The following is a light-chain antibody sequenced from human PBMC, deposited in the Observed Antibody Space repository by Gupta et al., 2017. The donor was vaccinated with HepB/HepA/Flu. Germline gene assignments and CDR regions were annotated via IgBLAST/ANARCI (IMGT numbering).Light chain of an antibody. CDR3: QQSDSTPQT. J-gene: IGKJ1*01. CDR1: QSISSY. CDR2: AAS. Sequence: DIQMTQSPSSLSASVGDRVTITCRASQSISSYLNWYQQKPGKAPKLLIYAASSLQSGVPSRFSGSGSGTDFTLTISMLQPEDFATYYSQQSDSTPQTFGQGTKVEIK. V-gene: IGKV1-39*01.